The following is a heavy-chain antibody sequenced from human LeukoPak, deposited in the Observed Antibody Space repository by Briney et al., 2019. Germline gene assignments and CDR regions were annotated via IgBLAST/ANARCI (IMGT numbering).Heavy chain of an antibody. CDR3: ARDSGSYVHWFDP. Sequence: SETLSLTCTVSGGSISSYYWSWIRQPPGKGLEWIGYIYYSGSTNYNPSLKSRVTISVDTSKSQFSLKLSSVTAADTAVYYCARDSGSYVHWFDPWGQGTLVTVSS. CDR2: IYYSGST. V-gene: IGHV4-59*01. J-gene: IGHJ5*02. CDR1: GGSISSYY. D-gene: IGHD1-26*01.